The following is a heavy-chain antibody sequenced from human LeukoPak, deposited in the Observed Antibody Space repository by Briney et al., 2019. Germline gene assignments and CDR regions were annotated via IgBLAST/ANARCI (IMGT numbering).Heavy chain of an antibody. CDR1: GGSISSYY. D-gene: IGHD3-16*01. CDR3: ARGEDYDLNWFDP. J-gene: IGHJ5*02. V-gene: IGHV4-59*01. Sequence: SETLSLTCTVSGGSISSYYWSWIRQPPGKGLEWIGYIYYSGSTNYNPSLKSRVTISVDTSKNQFSLKLSSVTAADTAVYYCARGEDYDLNWFDPWGQGTLVTVSS. CDR2: IYYSGST.